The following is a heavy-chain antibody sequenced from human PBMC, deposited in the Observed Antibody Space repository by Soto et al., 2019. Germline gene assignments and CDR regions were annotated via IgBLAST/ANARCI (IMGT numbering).Heavy chain of an antibody. Sequence: GGSLRLSCAASGFTFDDYTMHWVRQTPGKGLEWVSLISWDGDSAYYADSVRGRFTISRDNSKNSLFLQMNNVRAEDAALYFCAKGTRGNSPELDFWGQGTLVTVSS. D-gene: IGHD1-1*01. CDR2: ISWDGDSA. J-gene: IGHJ4*02. CDR1: GFTFDDYT. V-gene: IGHV3-43*01. CDR3: AKGTRGNSPELDF.